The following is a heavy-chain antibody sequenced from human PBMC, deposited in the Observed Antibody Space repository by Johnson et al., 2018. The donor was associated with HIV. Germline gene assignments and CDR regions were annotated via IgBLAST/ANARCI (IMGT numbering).Heavy chain of an antibody. J-gene: IGHJ3*02. CDR3: AKDIGWELPSAFDI. D-gene: IGHD1-26*01. CDR2: ISWNSGSI. CDR1: GFTFDDYA. Sequence: EVQLVESGGGLVQPGRSLRLSCAASGFTFDDYAMHWVRQAPGKGLEWVSGISWNSGSIGYADSVKGRFTISRDNAKNSLYLQMNSLRAEDTALYYCAKDIGWELPSAFDIWGQGTMVTVSS. V-gene: IGHV3-9*01.